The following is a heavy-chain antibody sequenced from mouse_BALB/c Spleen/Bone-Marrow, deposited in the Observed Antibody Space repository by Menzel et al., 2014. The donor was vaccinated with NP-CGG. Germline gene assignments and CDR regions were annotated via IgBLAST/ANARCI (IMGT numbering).Heavy chain of an antibody. Sequence: VQLQQSGPERVKPGASVKMSCKASGYTFTAYVMHWVKQKPGQGLEGIGYINPYNDGTNYIEKFKGKATLTSDIPSSTAYMELSSLTSEDSAVYYCAREGWLLRFDYWGQGTTLTVSS. J-gene: IGHJ2*01. V-gene: IGHV1-14*01. CDR2: INPYNDGT. CDR3: AREGWLLRFDY. CDR1: GYTFTAYV. D-gene: IGHD2-3*01.